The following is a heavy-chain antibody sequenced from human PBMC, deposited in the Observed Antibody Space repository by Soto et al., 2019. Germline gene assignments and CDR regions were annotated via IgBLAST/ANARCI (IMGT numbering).Heavy chain of an antibody. Sequence: EVQLVESGGGLVKPGGSLRLSCAASGFTFSSYSMNWVRQAPGKGLEWVSSISSSSSDIYYADSVKGRFTISRDTAKNSLYLQMNSLRAAATAVYYCARDSAVVTAMNLDYWGQGTLVTVSS. D-gene: IGHD2-21*02. CDR1: GFTFSSYS. CDR3: ARDSAVVTAMNLDY. V-gene: IGHV3-21*01. CDR2: ISSSSSDI. J-gene: IGHJ4*02.